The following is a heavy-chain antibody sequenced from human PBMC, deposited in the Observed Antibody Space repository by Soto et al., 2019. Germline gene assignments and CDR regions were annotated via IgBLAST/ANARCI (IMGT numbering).Heavy chain of an antibody. CDR3: AREGSGYGTYLDY. J-gene: IGHJ4*02. CDR1: GFTFSNYW. D-gene: IGHD5-18*01. V-gene: IGHV3-7*01. Sequence: GGSLRLSYAASGFTFSNYWMSWVRQAPGKGLEWVANIKQDGSDKYYVGSVKGRFTISRDNAKSSLYLHMNSLRAEDTAVYYCAREGSGYGTYLDYWGQGT. CDR2: IKQDGSDK.